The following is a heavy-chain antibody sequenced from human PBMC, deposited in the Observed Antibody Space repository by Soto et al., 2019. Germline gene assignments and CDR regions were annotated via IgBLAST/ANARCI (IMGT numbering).Heavy chain of an antibody. CDR3: ARDRGVAXXXXXXTHYYAYRDF. V-gene: IGHV1-18*01. CDR2: ISAYNGNT. Sequence: QDQLVQSGVEVKKPGASVKVSCKASGYSFTNYGITWVRQAPGQGFEWMGWISAYNGNTNNAQKFQGRVTMTTDATXRIAXLEXRSLRSXXTAVYYCARDRGVAXXXXXXTHYYAYRDFWGKETTVTVSS. D-gene: IGHD1-26*01. CDR1: GYSFTNYG. J-gene: IGHJ6*03.